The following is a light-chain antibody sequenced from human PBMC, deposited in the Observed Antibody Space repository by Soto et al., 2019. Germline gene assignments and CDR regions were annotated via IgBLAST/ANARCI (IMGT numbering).Light chain of an antibody. J-gene: IGKJ3*01. V-gene: IGKV1-39*01. CDR1: QRVSIY. CDR2: SAS. Sequence: DIQMTQSPSSLSASVGDRVTITCRASQRVSIYLNWYQLKPGKAPKLLIYSASTLQGAVPSRFSGSGSGTDFTLTISSLQPEDFATYCCQQSYSIPFTFGPGTKVDIK. CDR3: QQSYSIPFT.